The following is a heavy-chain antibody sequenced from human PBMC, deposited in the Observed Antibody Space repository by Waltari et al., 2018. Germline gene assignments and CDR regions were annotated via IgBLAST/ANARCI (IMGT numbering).Heavy chain of an antibody. V-gene: IGHV3-48*04. D-gene: IGHD3-16*01. CDR2: IISSSSTI. Sequence: EVQLVESGGGLVQPGGSLRLSCAASGFTFSSYSMNWVRQAPGKGLEWVSYIISSSSTIYYADSVKGRFTSSRDNAKNSLYLQMNSLRAEDTAVYYCAREPQGDDAFDIWGQGTMVTVSS. CDR1: GFTFSSYS. CDR3: AREPQGDDAFDI. J-gene: IGHJ3*02.